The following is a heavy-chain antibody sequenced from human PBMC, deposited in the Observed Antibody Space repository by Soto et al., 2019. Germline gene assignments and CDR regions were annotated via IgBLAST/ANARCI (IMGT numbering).Heavy chain of an antibody. CDR2: ISSSSSTI. CDR1: GFTFSSYS. D-gene: IGHD2-21*01. V-gene: IGHV3-48*02. CDR3: AREKRGALYSPPTSYAFDI. Sequence: PGGSLRLSCAASGFTFSSYSMNWFRQAPGKGLEWVSYISSSSSTIYYADSVKGRFTISRDNAKNSLYLQMNSLRDEDTAVYYCAREKRGALYSPPTSYAFDIWGQGTMVTVYS. J-gene: IGHJ3*02.